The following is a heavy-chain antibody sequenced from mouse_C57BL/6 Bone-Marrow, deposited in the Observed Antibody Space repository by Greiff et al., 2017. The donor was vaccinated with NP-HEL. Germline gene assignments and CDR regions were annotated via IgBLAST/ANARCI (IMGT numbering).Heavy chain of an antibody. V-gene: IGHV1-26*01. CDR2: INPNNGGT. CDR1: GYTFTDYY. CDR3: ARGGVITMY. Sequence: LVEPGASVKISCKASGYTFTDYYMNWVKQSHGKSLEWIGDINPNNGGTSYNQKFKGKATLTVDKSSSTAYMELRSLTSEDSAVYYCARGGVITMYWGQGTLVTVSA. D-gene: IGHD1-1*02. J-gene: IGHJ3*01.